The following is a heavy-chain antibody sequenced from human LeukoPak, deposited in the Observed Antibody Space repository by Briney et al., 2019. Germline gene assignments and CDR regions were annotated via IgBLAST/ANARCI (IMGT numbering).Heavy chain of an antibody. CDR2: ISGSGDST. V-gene: IGHV3-23*01. D-gene: IGHD2-2*01. CDR3: AKVQDCSSTSCYPISYFDY. CDR1: GLTFSSYV. Sequence: PGGSLRLSCAASGLTFSSYVMTWVRQAPGKGLECVSGISGSGDSTYYTDSVKGRFTISRDTSKNTLYLQMNSLRAEDTAVYYYAKVQDCSSTSCYPISYFDYWGQGTLVTVSS. J-gene: IGHJ4*02.